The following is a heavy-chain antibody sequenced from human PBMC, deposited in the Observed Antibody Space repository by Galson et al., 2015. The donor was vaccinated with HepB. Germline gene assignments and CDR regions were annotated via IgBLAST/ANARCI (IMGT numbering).Heavy chain of an antibody. Sequence: SLRLSCAASGFIFSRHGIHWVRQAPGKGLECVAMIWHDGSNQLYADSVKGRFTISRDNSTNTLYLQMNSLRAEDTAVYYCVRESLMAMVTFDLWGRGTLVTVSS. D-gene: IGHD5-18*01. V-gene: IGHV3-33*01. CDR2: IWHDGSNQ. CDR3: VRESLMAMVTFDL. CDR1: GFIFSRHG. J-gene: IGHJ4*02.